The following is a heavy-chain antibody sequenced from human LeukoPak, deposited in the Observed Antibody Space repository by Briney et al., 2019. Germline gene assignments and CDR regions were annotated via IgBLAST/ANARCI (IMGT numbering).Heavy chain of an antibody. CDR1: GFTFSSHD. CDR2: IGVAANT. V-gene: IGHV3-13*01. J-gene: IGHJ4*02. D-gene: IGHD1-26*01. Sequence: GGSLRLSCAASGFTFSSHDMHWVRQATGKGLEWVSAIGVAANTFYSGSVKGRFTISRENAKNSLYLLMSSLRAEDTAVYYCARQNTPHGNFDYWGQGTLVTVSS. CDR3: ARQNTPHGNFDY.